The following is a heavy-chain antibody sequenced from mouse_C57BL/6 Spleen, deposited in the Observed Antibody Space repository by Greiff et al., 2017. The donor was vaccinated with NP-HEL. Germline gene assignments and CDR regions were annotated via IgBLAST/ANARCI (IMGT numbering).Heavy chain of an antibody. V-gene: IGHV1-75*01. D-gene: IGHD2-5*01. CDR2: LFPGSGST. J-gene: IGHJ1*03. Sequence: QVQLKESGPELVKPGASVKISCKASGYTFTDYYINWVKQRPGQGLEWIGWLFPGSGSTYYNEKFKGKATLTVDKSSSTAYMLLSSLTSEDSAVYFCARQPYYSNYGYFDVWGTGTTVTVSS. CDR3: ARQPYYSNYGYFDV. CDR1: GYTFTDYY.